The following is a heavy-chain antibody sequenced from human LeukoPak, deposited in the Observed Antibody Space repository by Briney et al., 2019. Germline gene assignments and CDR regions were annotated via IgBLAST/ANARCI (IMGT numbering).Heavy chain of an antibody. D-gene: IGHD3-10*01. J-gene: IGHJ4*02. CDR1: EFTFSSYA. CDR3: ARGNNVAQWFVFES. V-gene: IGHV3-23*01. CDR2: IVGSGDT. Sequence: PGGSLRLSCVASEFTFSSYAMTWVRQAPGKGLEWVSAIVGSGDTYYADSVKGRFTTSRDSSKNSLYLQMNSLRAEDTAVYYCARGNNVAQWFVFESWGQGTQVAVSS.